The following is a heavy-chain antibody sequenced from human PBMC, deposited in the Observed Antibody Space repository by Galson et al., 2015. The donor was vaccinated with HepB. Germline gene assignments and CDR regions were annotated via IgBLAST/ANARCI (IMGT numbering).Heavy chain of an antibody. D-gene: IGHD2-15*01. CDR1: GYTFTPYD. CDR2: MNPNSGNT. Sequence: SVKVSCKASGYTFTPYDINWVRQANGQGLEWMGWMNPNSGNTGYAQKFQGRVTMTRNTSIGTAYMELSSLRSEDTAIYYCARQSGAYHWFDPWGQGTLVTVSS. CDR3: ARQSGAYHWFDP. V-gene: IGHV1-8*01. J-gene: IGHJ5*02.